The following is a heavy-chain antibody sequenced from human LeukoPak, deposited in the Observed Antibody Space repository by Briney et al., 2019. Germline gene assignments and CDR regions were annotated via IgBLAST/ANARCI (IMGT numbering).Heavy chain of an antibody. Sequence: PGGSLRLSCAASGFTFSSYEMNWVRQAPGKGLEWVSYISSSGSTIYYADSVKGRSTISRDNAKNSLYLQMNSLRAEDTAVYYCARGETGYSYGPADYWGQGTLVTVSS. V-gene: IGHV3-48*03. J-gene: IGHJ4*02. D-gene: IGHD5-18*01. CDR3: ARGETGYSYGPADY. CDR1: GFTFSSYE. CDR2: ISSSGSTI.